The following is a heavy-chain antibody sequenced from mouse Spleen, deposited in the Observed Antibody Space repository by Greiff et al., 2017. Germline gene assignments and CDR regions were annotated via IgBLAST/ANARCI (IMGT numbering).Heavy chain of an antibody. CDR2: IYPGDGDT. V-gene: IGHV1-80*01. CDR1: GYAFSSYW. D-gene: IGHD1-1*02. Sequence: VKLMESGAELVRPGSSVKISCKASGYAFSSYWMNWVKQRPGQGLEWIGQIYPGDGDTNYNGKFKGKATLTADKSSSTAYMQLSSLTSEDSAVYFCARGGKRWFDYWGQGTTLTVSS. J-gene: IGHJ2*01. CDR3: ARGGKRWFDY.